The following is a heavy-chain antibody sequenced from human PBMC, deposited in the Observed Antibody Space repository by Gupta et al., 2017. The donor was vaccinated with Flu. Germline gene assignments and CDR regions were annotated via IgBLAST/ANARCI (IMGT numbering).Heavy chain of an antibody. J-gene: IGHJ4*02. CDR1: GYTFTDYG. CDR2: ISAYNRHK. D-gene: IGHD3-9*01. Sequence: QVQLVQSGAEVKKPGASVKVSCKASGYTFTDYGINWVRQAPGQGLEWMGWISAYNRHKNYAQNRPGRVTITTATPTTTADMELRSLGSDDTAVYYWERDTRYSDTWGRGTRVTVSS. V-gene: IGHV1-18*01. CDR3: ERDTRYSDT.